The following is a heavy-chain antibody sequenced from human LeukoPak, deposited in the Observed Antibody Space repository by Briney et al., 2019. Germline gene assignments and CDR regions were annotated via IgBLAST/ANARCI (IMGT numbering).Heavy chain of an antibody. Sequence: GGSLRLSCAASGFTFNDYSMNWVRQAPGKGLEWLSYTSGSGDTIYYADSVKGRFTISRDNAKNSLYLQMNSLRAEDTAVYHCARAPLVLQYRWWFDPWGQGTLVTVSS. CDR3: ARAPLVLQYRWWFDP. CDR2: TSGSGDTI. D-gene: IGHD5-24*01. CDR1: GFTFNDYS. V-gene: IGHV3-48*04. J-gene: IGHJ5*02.